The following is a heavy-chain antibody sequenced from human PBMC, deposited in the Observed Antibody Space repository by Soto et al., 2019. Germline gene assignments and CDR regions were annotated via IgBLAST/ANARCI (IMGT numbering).Heavy chain of an antibody. J-gene: IGHJ6*02. V-gene: IGHV4-31*03. Sequence: QVQLQESGPGLVKPSQTLSLTCTVSGDPISRNGYFWTWIRQHPGKGLEWIGYIYYSGSSYYNPSLKSRVIISVDTSKNHFSLNLTAVTAADTAVYYCARGTMLRGPGYYYAMDVWGQGTTVTVSS. CDR3: ARGTMLRGPGYYYAMDV. D-gene: IGHD3-10*01. CDR1: GDPISRNGYF. CDR2: IYYSGSS.